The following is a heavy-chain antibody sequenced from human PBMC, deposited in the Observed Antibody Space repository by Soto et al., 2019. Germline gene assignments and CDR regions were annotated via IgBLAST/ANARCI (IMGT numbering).Heavy chain of an antibody. V-gene: IGHV4-59*08. CDR3: ARRYGSAFDI. CDR1: GGSISSYY. J-gene: IGHJ3*02. CDR2: IYYSGST. Sequence: PSETLSLTCTVSGGSISSYYWSWIRQPPGKGLEWFGYIYYSGSTNYTPSLKSRVTISVDTSKNQFSLKLSSVTAADTAVYYCARRYGSAFDIWGQGTMVTVSS. D-gene: IGHD3-10*01.